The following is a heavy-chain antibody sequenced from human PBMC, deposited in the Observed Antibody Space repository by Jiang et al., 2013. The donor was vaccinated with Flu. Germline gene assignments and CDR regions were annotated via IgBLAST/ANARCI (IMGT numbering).Heavy chain of an antibody. J-gene: IGHJ4*02. V-gene: IGHV3-30*02. Sequence: LVESGGGVVQPGGSLRLSCAASQFTFRNYGVHWVRQAPGKGLEWVTFIQYDGSRKQYADSVKGRFAISRDNSKNTLYLQMNSLRAEDTALYYCVGEESGSRDYWGQGTLVTVSS. CDR2: IQYDGSRK. CDR1: QFTFRNYG. CDR3: VGEESGSRDY. D-gene: IGHD1-26*01.